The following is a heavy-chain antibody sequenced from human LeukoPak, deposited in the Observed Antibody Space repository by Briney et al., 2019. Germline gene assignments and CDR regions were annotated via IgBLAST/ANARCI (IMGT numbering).Heavy chain of an antibody. J-gene: IGHJ6*02. D-gene: IGHD2-2*01. V-gene: IGHV4-59*11. Sequence: SETLSLTCTVSGGSLSGHFWSWFRRPPGKGLENIGYIHSSGSTNYNPSYKSRVTVSLEMSKNQFSLSLSSVTAADTAVYYCARDLPTYCSSSSCFHGMDVWGQGTTVTVSS. CDR1: GGSLSGHF. CDR3: ARDLPTYCSSSSCFHGMDV. CDR2: IHSSGST.